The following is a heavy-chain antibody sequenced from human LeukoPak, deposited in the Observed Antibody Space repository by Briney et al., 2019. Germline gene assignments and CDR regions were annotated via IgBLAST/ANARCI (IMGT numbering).Heavy chain of an antibody. Sequence: GGSLRLSCAASGFTFTTYWMSWVRQAPGKGLEWVANIQQDGTEKYYVDSVKGRFTISRDNAKTSLYLQMNSLRAEDTAVYYCARGADYDILTGYMDVWGKGTTVTVSS. J-gene: IGHJ6*03. D-gene: IGHD3-9*01. CDR2: IQQDGTEK. CDR1: GFTFTTYW. CDR3: ARGADYDILTGYMDV. V-gene: IGHV3-7*01.